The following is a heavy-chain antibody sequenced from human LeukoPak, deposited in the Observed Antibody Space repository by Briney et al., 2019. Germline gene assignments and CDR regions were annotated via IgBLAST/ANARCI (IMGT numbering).Heavy chain of an antibody. J-gene: IGHJ4*02. D-gene: IGHD3-22*01. Sequence: ASVKVSCKTSGYTFTGYYMHWVRQAPGQGLEWMGWINTNTGNPTYAQGFTGRIVFSLDTSVSTAYLQISSLKAEDSAVYYCAKNGLGAVVKTDWGQGTLVTVSS. CDR2: INTNTGNP. CDR3: AKNGLGAVVKTD. CDR1: GYTFTGYY. V-gene: IGHV7-4-1*02.